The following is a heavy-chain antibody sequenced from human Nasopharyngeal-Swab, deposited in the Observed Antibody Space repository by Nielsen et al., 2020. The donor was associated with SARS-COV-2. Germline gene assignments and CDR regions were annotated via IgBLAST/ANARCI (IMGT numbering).Heavy chain of an antibody. Sequence: GESLKISCAASGFSVTSNYMSWVCQAPGKGLEWVSLIYSGDNTYYSDSVKGRFTISRHSSNNTLSLQMNSLRAEDTAVYFCARGGIYSPVLDYWGQGALVTVSS. D-gene: IGHD4-11*01. J-gene: IGHJ4*02. CDR1: GFSVTSNY. CDR3: ARGGIYSPVLDY. CDR2: IYSGDNT. V-gene: IGHV3-53*01.